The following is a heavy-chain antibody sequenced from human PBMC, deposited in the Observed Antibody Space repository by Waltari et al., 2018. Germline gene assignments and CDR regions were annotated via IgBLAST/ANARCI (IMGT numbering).Heavy chain of an antibody. V-gene: IGHV4-39*01. CDR2: SYYSGST. D-gene: IGHD6-19*01. CDR3: ARQGIAVEGWFDP. Sequence: QLQLQESGPGLVKPSETLSLTCTVSGGSISSSSYYWGWIRQPPGKGLEWIGSSYYSGSTYYNPSFKSRVTISVDTSKNQFSLKLSSVTAADTAVYYCARQGIAVEGWFDPWGQGTLVTVSS. J-gene: IGHJ5*02. CDR1: GGSISSSSYY.